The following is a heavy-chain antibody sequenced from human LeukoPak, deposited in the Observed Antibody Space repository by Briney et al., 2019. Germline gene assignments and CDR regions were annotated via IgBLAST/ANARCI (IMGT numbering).Heavy chain of an antibody. Sequence: PGGSLRLSCAASGFIFTSYDINWVRQAPGEGLEWVSRISGSGGSTYYADSVKGRFTISRDSSKNTVYLLMNRLRAEDTAVYYCAKEGGFGSGRPGFDYWGQGIEVTVSS. J-gene: IGHJ4*02. CDR2: ISGSGGST. V-gene: IGHV3-23*01. CDR3: AKEGGFGSGRPGFDY. CDR1: GFIFTSYD. D-gene: IGHD3-10*01.